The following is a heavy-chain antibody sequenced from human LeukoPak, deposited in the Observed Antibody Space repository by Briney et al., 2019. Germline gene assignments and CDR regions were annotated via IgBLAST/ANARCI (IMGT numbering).Heavy chain of an antibody. CDR3: ARGLDNWNPYYYYGMDV. V-gene: IGHV4-34*01. D-gene: IGHD1-20*01. CDR1: GGSFSSYY. J-gene: IGHJ6*02. CDR2: INHSGST. Sequence: SETLSLTCAVYGGSFSSYYWSWIRQPPGKGLEWIGEINHSGSTNYNPSLKSRVTISVDTSKNQFSLKLSSVTAADTAVYYCARGLDNWNPYYYYGMDVWGQGTTVTVSS.